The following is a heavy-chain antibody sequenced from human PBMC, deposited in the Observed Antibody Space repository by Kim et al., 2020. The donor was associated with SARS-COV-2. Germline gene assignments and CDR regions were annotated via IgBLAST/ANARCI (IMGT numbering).Heavy chain of an antibody. D-gene: IGHD3-9*01. CDR1: GFTFSSYG. V-gene: IGHV3-30*18. CDR2: ISYDGSNK. J-gene: IGHJ4*02. CDR3: AKDRYFDWSLDY. Sequence: GGSLRLSCAAYGFTFSSYGMHWVRQAPGKGLEWVAVISYDGSNKYYADSVKGRFTISRDNSKNTLYLQMNSLRAEDTAVYYCAKDRYFDWSLDYWGQGTLVTVSS.